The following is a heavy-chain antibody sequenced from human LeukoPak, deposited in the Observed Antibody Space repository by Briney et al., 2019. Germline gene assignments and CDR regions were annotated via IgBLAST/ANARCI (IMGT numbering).Heavy chain of an antibody. V-gene: IGHV4-59*01. CDR3: ARIYSGSYGDAFDI. CDR2: IYYSGST. D-gene: IGHD1-26*01. Sequence: PSETLSLTCAVYGGSFSNYYWSWIRQPPGKGLECIGYIYYSGSTNYNPSLKSRVTISVDTSKNQFSLKLSSVTAADTAFYYCARIYSGSYGDAFDIWGQGTMVTVSS. J-gene: IGHJ3*02. CDR1: GGSFSNYY.